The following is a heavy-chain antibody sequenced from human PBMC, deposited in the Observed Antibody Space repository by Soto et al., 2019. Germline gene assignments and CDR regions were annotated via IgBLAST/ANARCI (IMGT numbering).Heavy chain of an antibody. Sequence: SETLSLTCTVSGGSISSYYWSWIRQPPGKGLEWIGYIYYSGSTNYNPSLKSRVTIPVDTSKNQFSLKLSSVTAADTAVYYCARHQGKYYDFWSGYYAPDAFDIWGQGTMVTVSS. V-gene: IGHV4-59*08. CDR1: GGSISSYY. D-gene: IGHD3-3*01. J-gene: IGHJ3*02. CDR2: IYYSGST. CDR3: ARHQGKYYDFWSGYYAPDAFDI.